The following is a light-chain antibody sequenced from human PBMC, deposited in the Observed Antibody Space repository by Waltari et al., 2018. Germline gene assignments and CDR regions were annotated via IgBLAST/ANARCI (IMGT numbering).Light chain of an antibody. Sequence: QSVLTQPPSVSGYPGQRVTISCTGSSSHIGGYDVHWYQQLQGTAPKLLIFENKKRPSGVSNRFSGSKTATSASLTSTGLQSEDEAEYFFETWDNSLNVILFGGVTRLTVL. J-gene: IGLJ2*01. CDR1: SSHIGGYD. V-gene: IGLV1-40*01. CDR2: ENK. CDR3: ETWDNSLNVIL.